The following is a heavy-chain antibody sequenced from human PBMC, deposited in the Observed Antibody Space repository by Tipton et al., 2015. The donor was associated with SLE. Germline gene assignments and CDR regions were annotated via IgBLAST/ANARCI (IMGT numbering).Heavy chain of an antibody. Sequence: SLRLSCAASGFTFSTYWMHWVRQAPGKGLVWVSRIHTDGSSTNYADSVKGRFTISRDNAKNTLYLQMNSLRAEDTAFYYCARHVVGVASRPGWFDTWGQGTLVTVSS. CDR3: ARHVVGVASRPGWFDT. CDR1: GFTFSTYW. V-gene: IGHV3-74*01. J-gene: IGHJ5*02. D-gene: IGHD2-15*01. CDR2: IHTDGSST.